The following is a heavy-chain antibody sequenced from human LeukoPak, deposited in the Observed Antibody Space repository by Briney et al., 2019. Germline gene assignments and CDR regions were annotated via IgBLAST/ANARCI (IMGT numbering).Heavy chain of an antibody. Sequence: GGSLRLSCAASGFTFSSYGMHWVRQAPGEGLEWVAVIWYDGSNKYYADSVKGRFTISRDNSKNTLYLQMNSLRAEDTAVYYCARAFRRYDILTGYSYWGQGTLVTVSS. CDR3: ARAFRRYDILTGYSY. CDR2: IWYDGSNK. D-gene: IGHD3-9*01. CDR1: GFTFSSYG. V-gene: IGHV3-33*01. J-gene: IGHJ4*02.